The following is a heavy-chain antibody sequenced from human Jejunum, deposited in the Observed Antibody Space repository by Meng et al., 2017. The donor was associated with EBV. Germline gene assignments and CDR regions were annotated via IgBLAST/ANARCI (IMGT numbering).Heavy chain of an antibody. CDR3: AKDVTGIRGGDL. CDR2: ITHADRT. V-gene: IGHV3-23*01. J-gene: IGHJ5*02. Sequence: EVRWWECGGGLVQPGGSLRLSCVASGFTLNTYAMSWVRQAPGKGLEWVSVITHADRTFHADSVKGRFTISRDKFKNTLYLQMNSLRADDTAIYYCAKDVTGIRGGDLWGQGTLVTVSS. CDR1: GFTLNTYA. D-gene: IGHD3-16*01.